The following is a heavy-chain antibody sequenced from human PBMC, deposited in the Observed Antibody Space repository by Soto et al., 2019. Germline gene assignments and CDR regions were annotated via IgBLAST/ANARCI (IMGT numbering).Heavy chain of an antibody. CDR2: IYYSGST. D-gene: IGHD2-2*01. V-gene: IGHV4-61*01. CDR1: GCSVSSGSYY. CDR3: AGVPDR. J-gene: IGHJ5*02. Sequence: SETLSLTSPASGCSVSSGSYYWSWIRQPPGKGLEWIGHIYYSGSTNYNPVLKSRVTISVDRSKNQFSLKLCSVTAADTAVYYCAGVPDRWGQVTLVTVS.